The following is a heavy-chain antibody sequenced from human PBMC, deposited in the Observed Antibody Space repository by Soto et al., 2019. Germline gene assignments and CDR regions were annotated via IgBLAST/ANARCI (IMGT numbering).Heavy chain of an antibody. CDR3: ARVSGTNHYGMDV. Sequence: GGSLRLSCAASGFTFSSYAMHWVRQAPGKGLEWVAVISYDGSNKYYADSVKGRFTISRDNSKNTLYLQMNSLRAEDTAVYYCARVSGTNHYGMDVWGQGTTVTVSS. V-gene: IGHV3-30-3*01. J-gene: IGHJ6*02. CDR1: GFTFSSYA. D-gene: IGHD2-8*01. CDR2: ISYDGSNK.